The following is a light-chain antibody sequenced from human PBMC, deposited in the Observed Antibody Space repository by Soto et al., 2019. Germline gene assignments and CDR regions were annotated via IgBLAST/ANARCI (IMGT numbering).Light chain of an antibody. V-gene: IGKV3-15*01. CDR1: QSISTN. J-gene: IGKJ1*01. CDR3: QQYNNWPPT. Sequence: EIVMTQSPATLSVSPGERATISCRASQSISTNLAWYQQKPGQAPRLLIYGASTRATGIPDRFSDSGSGTEFTLSISSLQSEDFAVYYCQQYNNWPPTFGQGTKVEIK. CDR2: GAS.